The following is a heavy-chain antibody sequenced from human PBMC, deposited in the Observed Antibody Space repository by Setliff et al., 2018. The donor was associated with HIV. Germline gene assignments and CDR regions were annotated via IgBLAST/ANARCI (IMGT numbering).Heavy chain of an antibody. CDR3: ARGDPLRFLDY. V-gene: IGHV4-4*02. Sequence: LSLTCAVSGGSISSNHWWSWVRQPPGKGLEWIGEMHHSGSNNYNPSLTSRVIISVDKSNNLFFLNLTSVTAADTAVYYCARGDPLRFLDYWGQGTLVTVSS. J-gene: IGHJ4*02. D-gene: IGHD3-10*01. CDR1: GGSISSNHW. CDR2: MHHSGSN.